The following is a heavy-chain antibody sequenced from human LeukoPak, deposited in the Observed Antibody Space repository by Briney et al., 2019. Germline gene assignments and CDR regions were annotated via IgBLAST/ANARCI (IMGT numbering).Heavy chain of an antibody. V-gene: IGHV3-30-3*01. CDR2: ISYDGSKK. CDR3: ARDRHRFGPPTDTFDF. Sequence: PGRSLRLSCAASGFTFSSYAVHWVRQAPGKGLDWVALISYDGSKKSYADSVKGRFTISRDNSKNTLYLEMNSLRTEDTALYYCARDRHRFGPPTDTFDFWGLGTMVTVSS. CDR1: GFTFSSYA. D-gene: IGHD3-10*01. J-gene: IGHJ3*01.